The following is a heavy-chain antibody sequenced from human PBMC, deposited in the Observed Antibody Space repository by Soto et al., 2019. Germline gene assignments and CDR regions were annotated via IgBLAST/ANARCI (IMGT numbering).Heavy chain of an antibody. D-gene: IGHD3-10*01. V-gene: IGHV3-33*01. J-gene: IGHJ5*02. Sequence: GGSLRLSCAATGFTFSRYGVHWVRQAPGKGLEWVAIIWYDGTNKEYADSVKGRFTISRDNSKNTFYLEMNSLRAEDTAVYYCARDPYYYASGSSPGVYNWFDPWGQGTLVTVSS. CDR3: ARDPYYYASGSSPGVYNWFDP. CDR1: GFTFSRYG. CDR2: IWYDGTNK.